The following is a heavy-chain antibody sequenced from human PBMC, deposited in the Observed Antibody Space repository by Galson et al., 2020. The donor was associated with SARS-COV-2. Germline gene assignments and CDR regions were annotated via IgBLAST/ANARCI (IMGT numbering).Heavy chain of an antibody. J-gene: IGHJ4*02. CDR2: LYYSGST. Sequence: SETLSLTCTVSGGSISSYYWSWIRQPPRKGLEWIRYLYYSGSTNYNPSLKSRFTISVNTSKNQFSLKLSSVTAEDTAVYYCARAPRITMVGVVSGVGYWGQGTLVTVSS. V-gene: IGHV4-59*01. CDR1: GGSISSYY. D-gene: IGHD3-3*01. CDR3: ARAPRITMVGVVSGVGY.